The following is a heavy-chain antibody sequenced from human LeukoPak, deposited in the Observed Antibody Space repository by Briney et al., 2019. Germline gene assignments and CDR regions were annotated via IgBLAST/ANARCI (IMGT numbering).Heavy chain of an antibody. V-gene: IGHV4-59*01. CDR2: IYYSGST. Sequence: SETLSLTCTVSGGSISSYYWSWIRQPPGKGLEWIGYIYYSGSTNYNPSLKSRVTISVDTSKNQFSLKLSSVTAADTAVYYCARVIRSSSSRWFDPWGQGTLVTVSS. CDR1: GGSISSYY. CDR3: ARVIRSSSSRWFDP. D-gene: IGHD6-13*01. J-gene: IGHJ5*02.